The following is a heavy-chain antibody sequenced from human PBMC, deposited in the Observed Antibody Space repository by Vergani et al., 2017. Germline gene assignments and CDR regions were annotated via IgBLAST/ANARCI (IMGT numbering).Heavy chain of an antibody. D-gene: IGHD2-2*01. CDR3: ARDIVVVPAASAENAFDI. CDR2: ISAYNGNT. Sequence: QVQLVQSGAEVKKPGASVKVSCKASGYTFTSYGISWVRQAPGQGLEWMGWISAYNGNTNYAQKLQGRVTMTTDTSTSTAYMELRSLRSDDTAVYYSARDIVVVPAASAENAFDIWGQGTMVTVSS. J-gene: IGHJ3*02. CDR1: GYTFTSYG. V-gene: IGHV1-18*01.